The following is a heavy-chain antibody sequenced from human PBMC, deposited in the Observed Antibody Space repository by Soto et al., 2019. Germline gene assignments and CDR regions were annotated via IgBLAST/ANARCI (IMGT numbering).Heavy chain of an antibody. CDR3: ARALAARPTKGFDY. V-gene: IGHV3-21*01. Sequence: GGSLRLSCAASGFTFSSYSMNWVRQAPGKGLEWVSSISSSSSYIYYADSVKGRFTISRDNAKNSLYLQMNSLRAEDTAVYYCARALAARPTKGFDYWGQGTLVTVSS. J-gene: IGHJ4*02. CDR2: ISSSSSYI. CDR1: GFTFSSYS. D-gene: IGHD6-6*01.